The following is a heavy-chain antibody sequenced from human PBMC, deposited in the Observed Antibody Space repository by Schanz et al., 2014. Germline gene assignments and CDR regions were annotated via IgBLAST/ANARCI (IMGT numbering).Heavy chain of an antibody. CDR2: INSVGSNT. D-gene: IGHD3-10*02. CDR3: AKNQYDDVDLSSFYFDF. CDR1: GFTFSSHW. Sequence: EVQLVESGGGLVQPGGSLRLSCAASGFTFSSHWMHWVRQDPGKGPVWVARINSVGSNTDYADSVTGRFTISRDSSKNTLYLQMNSLRPEDTAIYYCAKNQYDDVDLSSFYFDFWGQGTLVTVSS. V-gene: IGHV3-74*01. J-gene: IGHJ4*02.